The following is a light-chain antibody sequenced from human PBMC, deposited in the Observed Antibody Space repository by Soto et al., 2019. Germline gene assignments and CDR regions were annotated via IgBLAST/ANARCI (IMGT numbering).Light chain of an antibody. Sequence: EIVLTQSPATLSLSPGERATLSCRASQSVSSYLAWYQQKPGQAPRLLVYDASNRATGIPARFSGSGSGTDFTLTISSLEPGDFAVYYCQQRSNWPVTFGQETKVDIK. V-gene: IGKV3-11*01. J-gene: IGKJ1*01. CDR3: QQRSNWPVT. CDR2: DAS. CDR1: QSVSSY.